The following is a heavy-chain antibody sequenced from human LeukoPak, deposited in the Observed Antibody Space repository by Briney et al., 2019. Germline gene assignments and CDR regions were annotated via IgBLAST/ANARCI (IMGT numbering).Heavy chain of an antibody. D-gene: IGHD3-22*01. V-gene: IGHV3-23*01. CDR2: IRGSGGNT. CDR1: GFTFSSYA. J-gene: IGHJ4*02. CDR3: AKYSDSSGYSFGPFDC. Sequence: PGGYLRLSCAASGFTFSSYAMTWVRHAPGKGLEWVSGIRGSGGNTYYADSVKGRFTISRDNSKNTLYLQMNSLRAEDTALYYCAKYSDSSGYSFGPFDCWGQGTLVTVSS.